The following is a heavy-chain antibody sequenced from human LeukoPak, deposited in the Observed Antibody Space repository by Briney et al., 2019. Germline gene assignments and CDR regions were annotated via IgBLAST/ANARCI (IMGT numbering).Heavy chain of an antibody. CDR1: GGSVSTSDYY. CDR2: VLYTGKT. J-gene: IGHJ4*02. CDR3: ARVFDS. Sequence: PSETLSLTCTVSGGSVSTSDYYWGWIRQSPVKGLEWIGDVLYTGKTNYNPSLRGRATISIDTSKNQFSLKLTYVTAADSAVYYCARVFDSWGQGTLVTVSS. V-gene: IGHV4-39*07.